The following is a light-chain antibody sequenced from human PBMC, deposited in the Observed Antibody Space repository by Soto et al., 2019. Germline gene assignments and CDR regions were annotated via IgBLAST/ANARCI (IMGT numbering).Light chain of an antibody. Sequence: EIVLTQSPNTLSLSPGERATLSCRASQSVSSDYLVWYQQKPGQAPRLLIYDASNRATGVPARFSGSGSGTDFTLTISSLESEDFAVYYCQQRANWPLTFGGGTKVDI. J-gene: IGKJ4*01. CDR2: DAS. V-gene: IGKV3-11*01. CDR3: QQRANWPLT. CDR1: QSVSSDY.